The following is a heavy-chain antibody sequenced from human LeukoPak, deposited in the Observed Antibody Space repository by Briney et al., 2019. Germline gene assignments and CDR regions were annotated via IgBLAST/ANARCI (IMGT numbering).Heavy chain of an antibody. J-gene: IGHJ5*02. Sequence: SETLSLTCAVYGGSFSGYYWSWIRPPPGKGLEWIGEINHSGSTNYNPSLKSRVTISVDTSKNQFSLKLSSVTAADTAVYYCARKRGYSGYDTKNWFDPWGQGTLVTVSS. D-gene: IGHD5-12*01. CDR1: GGSFSGYY. V-gene: IGHV4-34*01. CDR3: ARKRGYSGYDTKNWFDP. CDR2: INHSGST.